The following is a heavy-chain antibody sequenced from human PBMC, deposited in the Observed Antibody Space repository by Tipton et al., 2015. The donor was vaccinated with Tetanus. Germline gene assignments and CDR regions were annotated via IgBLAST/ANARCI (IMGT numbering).Heavy chain of an antibody. CDR3: AIDFRPIFGVAQPFDP. J-gene: IGHJ5*02. Sequence: SLRLSCVASGFTFSHFDVSWVRRAPGRGLEWVSSLSHDGGNIYYADFARGRFTISRDNSKNTLFLQMDDLRDEDTAIYYCAIDFRPIFGVAQPFDPWGQGTLVTVSS. V-gene: IGHV3-23*01. CDR1: GFTFSHFD. CDR2: LSHDGGNI. D-gene: IGHD3-3*01.